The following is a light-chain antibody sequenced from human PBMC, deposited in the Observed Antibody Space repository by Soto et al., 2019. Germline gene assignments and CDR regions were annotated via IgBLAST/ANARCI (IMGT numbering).Light chain of an antibody. Sequence: QSALTQPASVSGSPGQSITISCTGTSSDVGGYNYVSWYQQYPGKAPKLMIYDVTNRPSGVSNRFSGSKSGNTASVTISGLQAEDEADYYCSSCASSSPWVFGGGTKLTVL. J-gene: IGLJ2*01. CDR1: SSDVGGYNY. CDR3: SSCASSSPWV. CDR2: DVT. V-gene: IGLV2-14*01.